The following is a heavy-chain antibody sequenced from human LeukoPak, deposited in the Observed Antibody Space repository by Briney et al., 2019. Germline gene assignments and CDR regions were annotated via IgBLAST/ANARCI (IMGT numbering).Heavy chain of an antibody. CDR1: GFTFSSYV. D-gene: IGHD1-26*01. J-gene: IGHJ3*02. CDR3: AKDITRRASGSYGIPTSDAFDI. CDR2: ISYDGSDK. Sequence: GGSLRLSCAASGFTFSSYVIHWVRQAPGKGLEWVAHISYDGSDKYYADSVKGRFTISRDNSKNTLYLQMNSLRAEDTALYYCAKDITRRASGSYGIPTSDAFDIWGQGTMVTVSS. V-gene: IGHV3-30-3*01.